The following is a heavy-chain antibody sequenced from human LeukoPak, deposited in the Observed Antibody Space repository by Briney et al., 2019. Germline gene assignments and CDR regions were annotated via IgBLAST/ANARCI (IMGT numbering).Heavy chain of an antibody. V-gene: IGHV3-23*01. CDR1: GFTFSSYA. D-gene: IGHD6-6*01. CDR2: ISGSGGST. Sequence: GGSLRLSCAASGFTFSSYAMSWVRQAPGQGLEWVSAISGSGGSTYYADSVKGRFTISRDNSKNTLYLQMNSLRAEDTAVYYCAKCDSSSPDGRYYFDYWGQGTLVTVSS. J-gene: IGHJ4*02. CDR3: AKCDSSSPDGRYYFDY.